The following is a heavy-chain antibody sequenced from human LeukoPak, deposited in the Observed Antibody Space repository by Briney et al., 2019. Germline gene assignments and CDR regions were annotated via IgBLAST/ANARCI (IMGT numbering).Heavy chain of an antibody. CDR1: GGSLSGYY. V-gene: IGHV4-34*01. CDR2: INHSGST. J-gene: IGHJ5*02. Sequence: SETLSLTCAVYGGSLSGYYWTWIRQPPGKGLEWIAEINHSGSTNYNPSLKSRVTISVDTSKNQFSLKLSSVTAADTAVYYCARMRVAAAGLNWFDPWGQGTLVTVSS. D-gene: IGHD6-13*01. CDR3: ARMRVAAAGLNWFDP.